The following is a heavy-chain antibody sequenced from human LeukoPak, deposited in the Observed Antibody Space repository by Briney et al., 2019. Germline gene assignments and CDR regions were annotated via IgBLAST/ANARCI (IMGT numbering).Heavy chain of an antibody. CDR2: IYYSGST. CDR1: GGSISSYY. V-gene: IGHV4-59*01. Sequence: SETLSLTCTVSGGSISSYYWSWIRQPPGRGLEWIGYIYYSGSTNYNPSLKSRVTISVDTSKNQFSLKLSSVTAADTAVYYCARGTATVAVYWGQGTLVTVSS. D-gene: IGHD4-23*01. J-gene: IGHJ4*02. CDR3: ARGTATVAVY.